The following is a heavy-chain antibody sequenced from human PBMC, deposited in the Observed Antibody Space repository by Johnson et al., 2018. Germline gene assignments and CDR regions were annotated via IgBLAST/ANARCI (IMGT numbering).Heavy chain of an antibody. CDR3: ARDQDSSGTYYYYMDV. J-gene: IGHJ6*03. D-gene: IGHD6-25*01. V-gene: IGHV4-59*01. CDR1: GGSISSSY. CDR2: ISDSGST. Sequence: QVQLRQVGPGLVEPSETLSLTCSVSGGSISSSYWSWIRQPPGRGLEWIGYISDSGSTNYNPSLKSRVTISVDMSKHQFSLKLTSATAADTAVYYCARDQDSSGTYYYYMDVWGKGTTVTVSS.